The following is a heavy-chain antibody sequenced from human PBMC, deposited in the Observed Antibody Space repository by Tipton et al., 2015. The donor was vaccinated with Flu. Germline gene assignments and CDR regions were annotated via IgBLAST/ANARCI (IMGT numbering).Heavy chain of an antibody. CDR2: IDNSGST. Sequence: TLSLTCTVSGGSIRGYYWSWIRQPAGKGREGIGRIDNSGSTNYNPSLKSRVTMSGDTSKNSLFLQMNSLRAEDTAVYHCVRAIGASGSYWGQGTLVTVSS. D-gene: IGHD3-10*01. CDR1: GGSIRGYY. V-gene: IGHV4-4*07. CDR3: VRAIGASGSY. J-gene: IGHJ4*02.